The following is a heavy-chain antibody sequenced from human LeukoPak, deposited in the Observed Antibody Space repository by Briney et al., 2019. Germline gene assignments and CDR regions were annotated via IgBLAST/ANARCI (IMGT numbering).Heavy chain of an antibody. Sequence: ASVKVSCKASGYTFTGYYMHWVRQAPGQGLEWMGRLNPNSGGTNYAQKFQGRVTMTRDTSISTAYMELSRLRSDDTAVYYCARDDSRYYDSSGYRDYWGQGTLVTVSS. J-gene: IGHJ4*02. CDR2: LNPNSGGT. V-gene: IGHV1-2*06. D-gene: IGHD3-22*01. CDR1: GYTFTGYY. CDR3: ARDDSRYYDSSGYRDY.